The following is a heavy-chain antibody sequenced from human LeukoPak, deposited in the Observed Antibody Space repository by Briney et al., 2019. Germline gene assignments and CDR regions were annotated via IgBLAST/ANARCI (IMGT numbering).Heavy chain of an antibody. Sequence: PGGSLRLSCAASGLTFNTYAMSWVRQAPGKGLEWVSGIGSGGIDTHYADSVKGRFTISRDNSRNTLYLQMNSLRVEDTAVYYCAKGVATTNYWYFDLWGRGTLVPVSS. J-gene: IGHJ2*01. CDR1: GLTFNTYA. CDR3: AKGVATTNYWYFDL. D-gene: IGHD5-12*01. V-gene: IGHV3-23*01. CDR2: IGSGGIDT.